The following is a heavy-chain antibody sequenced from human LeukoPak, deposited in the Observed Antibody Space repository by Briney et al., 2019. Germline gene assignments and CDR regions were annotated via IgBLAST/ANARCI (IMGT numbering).Heavy chain of an antibody. D-gene: IGHD3-10*01. CDR1: GFTVSSNY. V-gene: IGHV3-23*01. J-gene: IGHJ2*01. CDR3: AKGSGSSSSPSLNWYFDL. Sequence: PGGSLRLSCAASGFTVSSNYVSWVRQAPGKGLEWVSAISGSGGSTYYADSVKGRFTISRDNSKNTLYLQMNSLRAEDTAVYYCAKGSGSSSSPSLNWYFDLWGRGTLVTVSS. CDR2: ISGSGGST.